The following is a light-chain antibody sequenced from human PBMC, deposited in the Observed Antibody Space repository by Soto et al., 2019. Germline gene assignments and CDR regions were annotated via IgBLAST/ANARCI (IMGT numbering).Light chain of an antibody. V-gene: IGKV3-15*01. CDR2: GAS. CDR1: QSVSSN. Sequence: EIVMTQSPATLSVSPGERATLSCRASQSVSSNLAWYQKRPGQVPRLLIYGASTRATGVPARFSGSGSGTEFTLTISSLQSEDFAVYYCQQYNNWPRGTFGQGTKVEIK. CDR3: QQYNNWPRGT. J-gene: IGKJ1*01.